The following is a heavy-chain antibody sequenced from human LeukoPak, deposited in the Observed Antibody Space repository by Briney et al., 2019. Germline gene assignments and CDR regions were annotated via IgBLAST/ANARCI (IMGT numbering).Heavy chain of an antibody. Sequence: PGRSLRLSCAASGFTFSSYGMHWVRQAPGKGLEWVAVIWYDGSNKYYADSVKGRFTISRDNSKNTLYLQMNSLRAEDTAVYYCARDEGWSGGSPPSFYWGQGTLVTVSS. CDR3: ARDEGWSGGSPPSFY. CDR1: GFTFSSYG. D-gene: IGHD2-15*01. CDR2: IWYDGSNK. V-gene: IGHV3-30*19. J-gene: IGHJ4*02.